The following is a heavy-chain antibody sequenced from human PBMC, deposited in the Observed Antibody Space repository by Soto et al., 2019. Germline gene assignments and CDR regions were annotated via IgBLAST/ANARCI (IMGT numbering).Heavy chain of an antibody. J-gene: IGHJ6*02. CDR3: EGDWAYCCGGSREKNTDSMDV. V-gene: IGHV1-69*13. CDR1: GGTFSSYA. Sequence: ASVKVSCKASGGTFSSYAISWVRQAPGQGLEWMGGIIPIFGTANYAQKFQGRVTITADESTSTAYMELSSLRYEDKDVYDCEGDWAYCCGGSREKNTDSMDVWGQGTMVTVSS. D-gene: IGHD2-15*01. CDR2: IIPIFGTA.